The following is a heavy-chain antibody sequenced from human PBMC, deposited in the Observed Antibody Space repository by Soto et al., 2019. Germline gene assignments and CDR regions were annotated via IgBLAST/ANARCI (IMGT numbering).Heavy chain of an antibody. D-gene: IGHD6-19*01. CDR1: GFTFSSYA. V-gene: IGHV3-23*01. Sequence: EVQLLESGGGWVQPGGSLSLSCAASGFTFSSYAMSWVRQAPGKGLEGVSAISGSGSNTYYADSVKSRFTISRDNSNNNWYLQMNRLRAEATSVYYCAKDWGLYSSGWYELGVDYWGQGTLVTGSS. CDR2: ISGSGSNT. J-gene: IGHJ4*02. CDR3: AKDWGLYSSGWYELGVDY.